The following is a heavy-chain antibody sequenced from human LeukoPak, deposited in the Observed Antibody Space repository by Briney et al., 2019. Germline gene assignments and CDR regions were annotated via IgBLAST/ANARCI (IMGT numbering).Heavy chain of an antibody. J-gene: IGHJ4*02. V-gene: IGHV3-48*03. CDR3: AKKGYYDGSGYYMYYFDH. D-gene: IGHD3-22*01. CDR1: GFSFSNYY. Sequence: PGGSLRLSCKASGFSFSNYYMNWVRQAPGKGLEWLSHINGRGGIINYADSVKGRFTISRDNARNSLDLHMSSLGAEDTAVYYCAKKGYYDGSGYYMYYFDHWGQGTLVTVSS. CDR2: INGRGGII.